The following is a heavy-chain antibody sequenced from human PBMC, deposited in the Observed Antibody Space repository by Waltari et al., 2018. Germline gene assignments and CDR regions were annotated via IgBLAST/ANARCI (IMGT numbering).Heavy chain of an antibody. CDR1: GFTFSSYA. CDR2: ISYDGSNK. V-gene: IGHV3-30*01. CDR3: ARDSRDGYTVLGYYFDY. J-gene: IGHJ4*03. D-gene: IGHD5-12*01. Sequence: QVQLVESGGGVVQPGRSLRLSCAASGFTFSSYAMHWVRQAPGKGLEWVAVISYDGSNKYYADSVKGRFTISRDNSKNTLYLQMNSLRAEDTAVYYCARDSRDGYTVLGYYFDYWGQGTTVTVSS.